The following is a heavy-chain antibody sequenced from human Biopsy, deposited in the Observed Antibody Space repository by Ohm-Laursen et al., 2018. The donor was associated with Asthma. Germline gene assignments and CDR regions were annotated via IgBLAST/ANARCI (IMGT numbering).Heavy chain of an antibody. CDR3: ARGDSSNWSHYYFDY. CDR2: IYSGGTS. D-gene: IGHD3-22*01. V-gene: IGHV3-53*01. CDR1: GFAVSRDH. J-gene: IGHJ4*02. Sequence: GSLRLSCSASGFAVSRDHMFWVRQAPGKGLEWVSVIYSGGTSHTADSVRVRFTISRDYSKNTLYLQMHSLRAEDTAVYYCARGDSSNWSHYYFDYWGQGTLVTVSS.